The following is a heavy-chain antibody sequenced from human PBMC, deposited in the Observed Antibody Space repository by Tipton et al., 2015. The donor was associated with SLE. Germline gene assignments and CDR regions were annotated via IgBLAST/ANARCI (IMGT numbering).Heavy chain of an antibody. CDR1: GGSISSYY. Sequence: TLSLTCTVSGGSISSYYWSWIRQPAGKGLEWIGRIYTNGKTSYNPSLENRVSISLDTSKNHLFLQLSSVTAADTAGYYCAGSGKTDAYDVWGQGTVVTVSS. CDR3: AGSGKTDAYDV. D-gene: IGHD3-10*01. CDR2: IYTNGKT. J-gene: IGHJ3*01. V-gene: IGHV4-4*07.